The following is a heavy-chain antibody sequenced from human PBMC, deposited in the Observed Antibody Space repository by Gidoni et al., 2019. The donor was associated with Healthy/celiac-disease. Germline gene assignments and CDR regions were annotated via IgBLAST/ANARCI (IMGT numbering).Heavy chain of an antibody. CDR1: GGSIRSSSYY. CDR3: ARDNLNYGGSFDL. D-gene: IGHD4-17*01. Sequence: QLQLQESGPGLVKPSETLSLTCTVSGGSIRSSSYYWGWIRQPPGKGLEWIGSIYYSGSTYYNPSLKSRVTISVDTSKNQFSLKLSSVTAADTAVYYCARDNLNYGGSFDLWGRGTLVTVSS. V-gene: IGHV4-39*07. CDR2: IYYSGST. J-gene: IGHJ2*01.